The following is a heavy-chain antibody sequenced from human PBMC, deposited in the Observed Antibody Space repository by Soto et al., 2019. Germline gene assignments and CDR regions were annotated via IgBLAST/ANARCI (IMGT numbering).Heavy chain of an antibody. CDR1: GFTFSSYC. CDR3: ARGDFWSGEYLQH. Sequence: GVSLRLSFAASGFTFSSYCMHWVRQAPGKGLEWVAVIWYDGSNKYYADSVKGRFTISRDNSKNTLYLQMNSLRAEDTAVYYCARGDFWSGEYLQHWGQGTLVTVSS. CDR2: IWYDGSNK. D-gene: IGHD3-3*01. J-gene: IGHJ1*01. V-gene: IGHV3-33*01.